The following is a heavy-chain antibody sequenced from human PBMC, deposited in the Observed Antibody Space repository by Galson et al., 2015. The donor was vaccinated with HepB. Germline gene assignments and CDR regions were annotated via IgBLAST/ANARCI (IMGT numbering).Heavy chain of an antibody. D-gene: IGHD5-12*01. CDR3: AESGYDRGGRGWFDP. J-gene: IGHJ5*02. Sequence: SLRLSCAASGFTFSSYAMSWVRQAPGKGLEWVSAISGSGGSTYYADSVKGRFTISRDNSKNTLYLQMNSLRAEDTAVYYCAESGYDRGGRGWFDPWGQGTLVTVSS. CDR1: GFTFSSYA. V-gene: IGHV3-23*01. CDR2: ISGSGGST.